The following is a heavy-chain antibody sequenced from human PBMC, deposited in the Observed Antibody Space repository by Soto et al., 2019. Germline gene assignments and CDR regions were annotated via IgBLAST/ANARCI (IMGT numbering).Heavy chain of an antibody. CDR3: ARDRREIVVVPAAMPSEP. V-gene: IGHV3-21*04. D-gene: IGHD2-2*01. J-gene: IGHJ5*02. CDR2: ISSSSSYI. Sequence: GGSLRLSCAASGFTFSSYSMNWVRQAPGKGLEWVSSISSSSSYIYYADSLKGRFTISRDNAKNSLYLQMNSLRSDDTAVYYCARDRREIVVVPAAMPSEPWGQGTLVTVSS. CDR1: GFTFSSYS.